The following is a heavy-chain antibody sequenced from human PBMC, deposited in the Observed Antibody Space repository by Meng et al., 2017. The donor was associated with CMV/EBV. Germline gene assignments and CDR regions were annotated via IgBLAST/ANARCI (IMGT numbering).Heavy chain of an antibody. CDR3: ASQYSGTYYREFDY. V-gene: IGHV4-59*01. J-gene: IGHJ4*02. CDR1: GGSISSYY. CDR2: IYYSGST. Sequence: GSLRLSCTVSGGSISSYYWSWIRQPPGKGLEWIGYIYYSGSTNYNPSLKSRVTISVDTSKNQFSLKLSSVTAADTAVYYCASQYSGTYYREFDYWGQGTLVTVSS. D-gene: IGHD1-26*01.